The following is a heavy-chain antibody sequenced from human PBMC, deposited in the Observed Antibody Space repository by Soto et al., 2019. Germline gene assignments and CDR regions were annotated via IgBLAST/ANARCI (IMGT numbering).Heavy chain of an antibody. V-gene: IGHV4-30-2*01. CDR2: IYNNGGS. CDR3: ARGDKNNDYYFDH. J-gene: IGHJ4*02. CDR1: GASISSGDYA. Sequence: SETLFLTCVVPGASISSGDYAWNWVRQPPGKGLEWLGYIYNNGGSYYNPSLKSRVTISLDRSQNHFSLRLNSVTAADTALYFCARGDKNNDYYFDHWGQGTLVTVSS. D-gene: IGHD3-16*01.